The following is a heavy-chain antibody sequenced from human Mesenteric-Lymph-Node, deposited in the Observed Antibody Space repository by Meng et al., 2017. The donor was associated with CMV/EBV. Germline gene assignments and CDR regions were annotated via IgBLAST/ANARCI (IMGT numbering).Heavy chain of an antibody. CDR3: ARGGAYCSSTSCYDYYYGMDV. Sequence: GGSLRLSCAASGFTFSSYWVSWVRQAPGKGLEWVANIKQDGSGKYYVDSVKGRFTISRDNAKNSLYLQMNSLRAEDTAVYYCARGGAYCSSTSCYDYYYGMDVWGQGTTVTVSS. J-gene: IGHJ6*02. CDR2: IKQDGSGK. V-gene: IGHV3-7*01. CDR1: GFTFSSYW. D-gene: IGHD2-2*01.